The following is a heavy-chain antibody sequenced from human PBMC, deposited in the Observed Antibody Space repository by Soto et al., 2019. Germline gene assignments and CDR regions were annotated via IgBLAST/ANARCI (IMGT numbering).Heavy chain of an antibody. CDR2: VYPDDNT. V-gene: IGHV3-53*01. Sequence: GGSLRLSCAASGLSVVGSYMNWFRQSEQKGLEWISVVYPDDNTYYAESVRGRFTISRDRSKNTVSLQMNSLRAEDTAVYYCARLPGAFYYDNGDYDFLDYWGQGTLVTVSS. D-gene: IGHD3-3*01. CDR1: GLSVVGSY. J-gene: IGHJ4*02. CDR3: ARLPGAFYYDNGDYDFLDY.